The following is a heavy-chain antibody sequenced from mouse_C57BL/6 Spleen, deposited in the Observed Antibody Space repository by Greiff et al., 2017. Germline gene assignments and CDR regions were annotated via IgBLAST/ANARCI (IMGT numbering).Heavy chain of an antibody. CDR3: ARGRGPSYAMDY. V-gene: IGHV1-52*01. Sequence: QVQLQQPGAELVRPGSSVKLSCKASGYTFTSYWMHWVKQRPIQGLEWIGNIDPSDSETHYNQKFKDKATLTVEKSSSTAYMQLSSLTSEDSAVYYCARGRGPSYAMDYWGQGTSVTVSS. J-gene: IGHJ4*01. CDR1: GYTFTSYW. D-gene: IGHD3-3*01. CDR2: IDPSDSET.